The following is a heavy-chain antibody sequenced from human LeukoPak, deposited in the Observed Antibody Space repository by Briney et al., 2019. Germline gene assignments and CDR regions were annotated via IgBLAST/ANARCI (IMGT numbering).Heavy chain of an antibody. J-gene: IGHJ4*02. CDR3: ARGQVGAAFDY. D-gene: IGHD1-26*01. Sequence: SETLSLTCAVYGGSFSGYYWSWIRQPPGKGLEWIGEINHSGSTNYNSSLKSRVTKSVDTSKNQFSLKLSSVTAADTAVYYCARGQVGAAFDYWGQGTLVTVSS. V-gene: IGHV4-34*01. CDR2: INHSGST. CDR1: GGSFSGYY.